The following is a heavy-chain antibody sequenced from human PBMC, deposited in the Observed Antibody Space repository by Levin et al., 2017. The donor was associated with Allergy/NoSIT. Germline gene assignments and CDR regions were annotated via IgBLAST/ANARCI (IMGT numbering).Heavy chain of an antibody. V-gene: IGHV3-30*04. CDR2: IPHDAGNK. D-gene: IGHD4-17*01. CDR1: GFTFRSTA. J-gene: IGHJ4*02. CDR3: VRDRDDYGDYTFDF. Sequence: LSLTCGGAGFTFRSTAMHWVRQAPGKGLEWVAVIPHDAGNKHYADAVKGRFTISRDNSKNTMSLQMNSLRPEDTAVYYCVRDRDDYGDYTFDFWGQGTLVAVSS.